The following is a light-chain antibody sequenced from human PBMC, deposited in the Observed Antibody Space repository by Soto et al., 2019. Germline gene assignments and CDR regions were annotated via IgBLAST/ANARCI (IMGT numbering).Light chain of an antibody. CDR1: QSISSY. CDR3: QQSFSTPRT. V-gene: IGKV1-39*01. J-gene: IGKJ2*01. CDR2: AAS. Sequence: DIQMTQSPSSLSASVGDRFTITCRASQSISSYLNWYQQKPGKAPKLLIYAASSLQSGVPSRFSGSGSGTDFTLTISCLQPEDFATYYCQQSFSTPRTFGPGTQLEIK.